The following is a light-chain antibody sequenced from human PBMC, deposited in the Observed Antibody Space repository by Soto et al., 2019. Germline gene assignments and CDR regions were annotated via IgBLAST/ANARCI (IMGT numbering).Light chain of an antibody. CDR1: SGSVSTSYY. CDR2: STN. Sequence: QAVVTQEPSFSVSPGGTVTLTCGLSSGSVSTSYYPSWYQQTPGQAPRTLIYSTNTRSSGVPDRFSGSILGNKAALTITGAQADDESDYYCVLYMGSGISVFDGGTKVTVL. CDR3: VLYMGSGISV. J-gene: IGLJ3*02. V-gene: IGLV8-61*01.